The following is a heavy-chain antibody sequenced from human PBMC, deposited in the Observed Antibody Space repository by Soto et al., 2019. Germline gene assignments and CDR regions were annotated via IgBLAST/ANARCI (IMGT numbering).Heavy chain of an antibody. V-gene: IGHV3-21*01. D-gene: IGHD3-10*01. CDR3: ASVPEVRGVILSPDY. CDR1: GFTFSSYS. CDR2: ISSSSSYI. Sequence: PGGSLRLSCAASGFTFSSYSMNWVRQAPGKGLEWVSSISSSSSYIYYADSVKGRFTISRDNAKNSLYLQMNSLRAEDTAVYYCASVPEVRGVILSPDYWGQGTLVTVSS. J-gene: IGHJ4*02.